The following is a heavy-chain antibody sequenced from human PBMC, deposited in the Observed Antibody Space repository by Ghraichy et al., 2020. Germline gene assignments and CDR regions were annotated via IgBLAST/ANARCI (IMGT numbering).Heavy chain of an antibody. V-gene: IGHV4-34*01. CDR1: GGSFSGYY. CDR2: INHSGST. D-gene: IGHD3-9*01. CDR3: ARAPILRYFDWLSRYFDY. Sequence: SETLSLTCAVYGGSFSGYYWSWIRQPPGKGLEWIGEINHSGSTNYNPSLKSRVTISVDTSKNQFSLKLSSVTAADTAVYYCARAPILRYFDWLSRYFDYWGQGTLVTVSS. J-gene: IGHJ4*02.